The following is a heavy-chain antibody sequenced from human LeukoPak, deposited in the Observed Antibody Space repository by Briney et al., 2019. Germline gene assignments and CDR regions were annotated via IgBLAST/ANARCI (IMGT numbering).Heavy chain of an antibody. CDR3: TKERGGGGRRINLMVGGYGP. J-gene: IGHJ5*02. CDR2: TSYHGRDK. V-gene: IGHV3-30*04. CDR1: GFTFSGFA. Sequence: PGGFLRLSCAGSGFTFSGFAMHWVRQAPGKGLEWVAATSYHGRDKYYADAVSGRFTISRDNSKNTLHLEMNSLRTDDTAVYYCTKERGGGGRRINLMVGGYGPWGQGTQVTVSS. D-gene: IGHD3-22*01.